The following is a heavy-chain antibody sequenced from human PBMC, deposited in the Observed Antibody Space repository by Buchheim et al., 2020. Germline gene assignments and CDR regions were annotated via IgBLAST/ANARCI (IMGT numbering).Heavy chain of an antibody. J-gene: IGHJ6*02. D-gene: IGHD3-3*01. CDR3: TRARDYDFWSGYYLPYYYYYGMDV. CDR2: IRSKAYGGTT. Sequence: VQLVESGGGLVQPGRSLRLSCTASGFTFGDYAMSWVRQAPGKGLEWVGFIRSKAYGGTTEYAASVKGRFTISRDDSKSIAYLQMNSLKTEDTAVYYCTRARDYDFWSGYYLPYYYYYGMDVWGQGTT. CDR1: GFTFGDYA. V-gene: IGHV3-49*04.